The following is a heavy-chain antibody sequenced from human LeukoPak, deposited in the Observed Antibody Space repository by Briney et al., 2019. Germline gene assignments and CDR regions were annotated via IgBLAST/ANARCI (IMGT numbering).Heavy chain of an antibody. J-gene: IGHJ4*02. CDR2: ISGSGGRT. D-gene: IGHD5-18*01. V-gene: IGHV3-23*01. Sequence: PGGSLRLSCAASGFTFSNYAMTWVRQAPGRGLEWVSLISGSGGRTNYADSVRGRFIISRDNSKNTFYLQMNSLRVEDTAVYYCARTPGSYGLYWGQGTLVTVSS. CDR3: ARTPGSYGLY. CDR1: GFTFSNYA.